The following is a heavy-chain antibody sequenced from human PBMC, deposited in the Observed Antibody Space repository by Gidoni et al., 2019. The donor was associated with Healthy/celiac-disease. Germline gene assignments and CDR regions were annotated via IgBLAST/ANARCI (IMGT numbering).Heavy chain of an antibody. J-gene: IGHJ4*02. D-gene: IGHD1-26*01. CDR3: ATARLSGGSYFR. CDR2: FDPEDGET. V-gene: IGHV1-24*01. CDR1: GYTLTELS. Sequence: QVQLVQSGAEVKKPGASVRVSCKVSGYTLTELSRHWVRQAPGKGLWWMGGFDPEDGETIYAQKFQGRVTMTEDTSTDTAYMELSSLRSEDTAVYYCATARLSGGSYFRWGQGTLVTVSS.